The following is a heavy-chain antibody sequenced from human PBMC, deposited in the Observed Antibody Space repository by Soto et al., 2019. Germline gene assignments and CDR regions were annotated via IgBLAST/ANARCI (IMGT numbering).Heavy chain of an antibody. D-gene: IGHD6-6*01. J-gene: IGHJ4*02. CDR1: GGTFSSYA. V-gene: IGHV1-69*13. Sequence: SVKVSCKASGGTFSSYAISWVRQAPGQGLEWMGGIIPIFGTANYAQKFQGRVTITADESTSTAYMELSSLRSEDTAVYYCAREDSSSSCFSYWGQGPLVTVSS. CDR2: IIPIFGTA. CDR3: AREDSSSSCFSY.